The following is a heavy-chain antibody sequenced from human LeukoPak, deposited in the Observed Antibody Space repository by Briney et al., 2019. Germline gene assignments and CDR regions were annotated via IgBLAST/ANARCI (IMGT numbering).Heavy chain of an antibody. V-gene: IGHV4-59*01. Sequence: SETLSLTCTVSGGSISSYYWSWIRRPPGKGLEWIGYIYYSGSTNYNPSLKSRVTISVDTSKNQFSLKLSSVTAADTAVYYCARGQGDCSGGSCCYYFDYWGQGTLVTVSS. D-gene: IGHD2-15*01. CDR3: ARGQGDCSGGSCCYYFDY. CDR2: IYYSGST. J-gene: IGHJ4*02. CDR1: GGSISSYY.